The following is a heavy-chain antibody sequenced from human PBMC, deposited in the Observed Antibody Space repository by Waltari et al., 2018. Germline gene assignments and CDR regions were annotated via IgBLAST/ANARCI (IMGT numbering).Heavy chain of an antibody. CDR3: ARVGYSYGYFDY. V-gene: IGHV4-59*01. D-gene: IGHD5-18*01. J-gene: IGHJ4*02. Sequence: QVQLQESGPGLVKPSETLSLTCTVSGGSISSYYWSWIRQPPGKGLEWIGYIYYSGSTNYNPSLKSRVTISVDTSKNQFSLKLSSVTAADTAVYYCARVGYSYGYFDYWGQGTLVTV. CDR2: IYYSGST. CDR1: GGSISSYY.